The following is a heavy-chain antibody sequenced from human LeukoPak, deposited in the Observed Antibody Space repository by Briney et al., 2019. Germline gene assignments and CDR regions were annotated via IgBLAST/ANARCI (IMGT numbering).Heavy chain of an antibody. CDR3: ARDLDSSGWYYDY. V-gene: IGHV3-11*01. J-gene: IGHJ4*02. CDR1: GLIFNDYY. D-gene: IGHD6-19*01. Sequence: GGSLRLSCAASGLIFNDYYMNWIRQAPGRGLEWLSYISNTGSAAYYADSVKGRFTISRDNAKNSLYLQMNSLRAEDTAVYYCARDLDSSGWYYDYWGQGTLVTVSS. CDR2: ISNTGSAA.